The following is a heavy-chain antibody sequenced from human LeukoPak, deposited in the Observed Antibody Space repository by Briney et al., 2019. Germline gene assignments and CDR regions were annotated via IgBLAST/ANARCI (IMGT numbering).Heavy chain of an antibody. J-gene: IGHJ3*02. CDR3: ARRLRFLEWLLGDAFDI. D-gene: IGHD3-3*01. Sequence: PSETLSLTCTVSGYSIGSGYYWGWIRQPPGKGLEWIGSIYHSGCTYYNPSLKSRVTISVDTSKNQFSLKLSSVTAADTAVYYCARRLRFLEWLLGDAFDIWGQGTMVTVSS. V-gene: IGHV4-38-2*02. CDR1: GYSIGSGYY. CDR2: IYHSGCT.